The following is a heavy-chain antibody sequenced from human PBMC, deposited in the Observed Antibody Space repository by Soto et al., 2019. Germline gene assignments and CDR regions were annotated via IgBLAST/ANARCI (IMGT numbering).Heavy chain of an antibody. CDR2: ISSSSSYI. CDR3: ARDGVVAAPPGLYGMDV. D-gene: IGHD2-15*01. Sequence: EVQLVESGGGLVKPGGSLRLSCAASGFTFSSYSMNWVRQAPGKGLEWVSSISSSSSYIYYADSVKGRFTISRDNAKNSLYLQMNSLRAEDTAVYYCARDGVVAAPPGLYGMDVWGQGTTVTVSS. V-gene: IGHV3-21*01. J-gene: IGHJ6*02. CDR1: GFTFSSYS.